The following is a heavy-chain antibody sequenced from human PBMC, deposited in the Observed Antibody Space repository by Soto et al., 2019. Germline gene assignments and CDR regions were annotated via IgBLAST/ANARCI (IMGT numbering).Heavy chain of an antibody. D-gene: IGHD2-21*01. Sequence: PSETLSLTCTVSGGSISSGGYYWSWIRQHPGRGLEWIGYIYYSGSTYYNPSLKSRVTISVDTSKNQFSLKLSSVTAADTAVYYCARSMRGGDGYNLIPFDYWGQGTLVTVSS. J-gene: IGHJ4*02. V-gene: IGHV4-31*03. CDR2: IYYSGST. CDR1: GGSISSGGYY. CDR3: ARSMRGGDGYNLIPFDY.